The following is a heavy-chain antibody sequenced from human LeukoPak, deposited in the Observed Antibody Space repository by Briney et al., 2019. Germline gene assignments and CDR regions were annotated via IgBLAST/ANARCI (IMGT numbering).Heavy chain of an antibody. CDR1: GFTFDDYT. CDR2: ISWDGGST. D-gene: IGHD3-3*01. Sequence: GGSLRLSCAASGFTFDDYTMHWVRQVPGKGLEWVSVISWDGGSTYYAGSVKGRFTISRDNSKNSLFLQMNSLRAEDTALYYCAKDKDRTIFGVVKPDYWGQGTLVTVSS. CDR3: AKDKDRTIFGVVKPDY. J-gene: IGHJ4*02. V-gene: IGHV3-43D*03.